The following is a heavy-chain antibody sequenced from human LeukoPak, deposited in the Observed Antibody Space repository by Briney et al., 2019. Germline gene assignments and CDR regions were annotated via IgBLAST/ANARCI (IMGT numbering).Heavy chain of an antibody. CDR2: IRSDGST. CDR1: AFTVSSNY. D-gene: IGHD1-26*01. J-gene: IGHJ3*02. CDR3: AREMYSGMYNDAFDI. V-gene: IGHV3-53*01. Sequence: GGSLRLSCAASAFTVSSNYMSWVRQAPGKGLEWVSVIRSDGSTNHADSVKGRFTISRDNSKNTLYLQMNNLRAEDTAMYYCAREMYSGMYNDAFDIWGQGTKVTVSS.